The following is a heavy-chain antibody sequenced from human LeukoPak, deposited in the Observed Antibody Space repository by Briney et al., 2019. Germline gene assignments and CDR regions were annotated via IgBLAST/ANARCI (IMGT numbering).Heavy chain of an antibody. V-gene: IGHV4-39*01. Sequence: SETLSLTCTVSGGSISSSSYYWGWIRQPPGKGLEWIGEINHSGSTNYNPSLKSRVTISVDTSKNQFSLKLSSVTAADTAVYYCARHSSGWFKGYFDYWGQGTLVTVSS. CDR2: INHSGST. D-gene: IGHD6-19*01. CDR1: GGSISSSSYY. CDR3: ARHSSGWFKGYFDY. J-gene: IGHJ4*02.